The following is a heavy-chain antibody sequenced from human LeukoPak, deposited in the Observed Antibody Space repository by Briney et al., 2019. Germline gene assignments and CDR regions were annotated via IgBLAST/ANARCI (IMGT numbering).Heavy chain of an antibody. CDR3: ARAGSSWYYDYYYYMDV. Sequence: SETLSLTCTVSGGSISSYYWSWIRQPPGKGLEWIGYIYYSGSTNYNPSLKSRVTISVDRSKNQFSLKLSSVTAADTAVYYCARAGSSWYYDYYYYMDVWGKGPRSPSP. CDR1: GGSISSYY. J-gene: IGHJ6*03. CDR2: IYYSGST. D-gene: IGHD6-13*01. V-gene: IGHV4-59*12.